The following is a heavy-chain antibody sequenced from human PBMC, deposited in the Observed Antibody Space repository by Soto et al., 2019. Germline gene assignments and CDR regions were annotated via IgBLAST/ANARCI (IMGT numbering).Heavy chain of an antibody. Sequence: EVQLEESGGDLVQPGGSLRLSCAASGFTLSAYWMTWVRQAPGKGLEWVANINRDGSKKSYLDSVRGRFTISRDNVGNSLYLQRDSLRPDDTALYYGARVVSPGSSSLYLEAFDIWVKGQWSPSLQ. CDR3: ARVVSPGSSSLYLEAFDI. J-gene: IGHJ3*02. CDR2: INRDGSKK. V-gene: IGHV3-7*05. D-gene: IGHD6-13*01. CDR1: GFTLSAYW.